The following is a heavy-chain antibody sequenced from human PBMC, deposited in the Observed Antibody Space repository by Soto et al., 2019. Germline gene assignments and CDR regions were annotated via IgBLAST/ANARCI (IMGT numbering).Heavy chain of an antibody. CDR2: ISYDETIK. V-gene: IGHV3-30-3*01. J-gene: IGHJ3*01. Sequence: QVQLVESGGGVVQPGGSLRLSCAASGFTFSNYAMHWVRQAPGRGLEWVTIISYDETIKYYADSVKGRFTVSRDNSQNTLYLKMNRLRPEDKAFYYCVRVVSPQVDFAFWGQGTMVTVSS. CDR3: VRVVSPQVDFAF. CDR1: GFTFSNYA. D-gene: IGHD1-26*01.